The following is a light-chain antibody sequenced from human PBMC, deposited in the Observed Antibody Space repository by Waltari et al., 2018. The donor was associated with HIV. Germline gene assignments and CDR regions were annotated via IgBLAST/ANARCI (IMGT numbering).Light chain of an antibody. V-gene: IGLV1-44*01. CDR3: AVWDDILNGWV. CDR1: SSNPGSNT. CDR2: SNT. Sequence: QSVLTQPPSASGTPGQRVTISCSGRSSNPGSNTVHWYQQYPGTAPKRLIYSNTQRPSGVPDRFSGSQSGTSASLAISGLQSEDEADYYCAVWDDILNGWVFGGGTKLTVL. J-gene: IGLJ3*02.